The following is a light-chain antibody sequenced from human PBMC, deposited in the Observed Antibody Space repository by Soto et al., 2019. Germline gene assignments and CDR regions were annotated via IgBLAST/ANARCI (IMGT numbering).Light chain of an antibody. V-gene: IGLV2-14*01. J-gene: IGLJ1*01. CDR2: EVS. Sequence: SVLTQPASVSGSPGQSITISCTGTSSDVGNYKYVSWYQQHPGKAPKLMIYEVSNRPSGVSNRFSGSKSGNTASLTISGLQAEDETDYYCFPYTSSGTYVFGTGTKVTVL. CDR3: FPYTSSGTYV. CDR1: SSDVGNYKY.